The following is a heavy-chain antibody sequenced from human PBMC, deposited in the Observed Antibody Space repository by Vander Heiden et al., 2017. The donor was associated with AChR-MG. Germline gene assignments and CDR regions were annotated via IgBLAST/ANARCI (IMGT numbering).Heavy chain of an antibody. J-gene: IGHJ4*02. D-gene: IGHD3-22*01. CDR1: GNLFTSYG. V-gene: IGHV5-51*03. Sequence: EVQLVQSGAEVQKPGASLKISCKGSGNLFTSYGIGWVRQMPGKGLEWMGIIYPGDSDTRYSPSFQGQVTISADKSISTAYLQWSSLKASDTAMYYCARALGYYYDSSGYYFDYWGQGTLVTVSS. CDR2: IYPGDSDT. CDR3: ARALGYYYDSSGYYFDY.